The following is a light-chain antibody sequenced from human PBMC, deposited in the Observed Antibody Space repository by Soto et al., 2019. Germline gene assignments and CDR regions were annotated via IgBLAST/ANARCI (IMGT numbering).Light chain of an antibody. J-gene: IGLJ1*01. CDR1: SSDVGSYNL. Sequence: QSALTQPASVSGSPGQSSTISCTGTSSDVGSYNLFSWYQQHPGKGPKLMTYEGSKRPSGVSNRFSGSKSGNTASLTIFGLQAEDEADYYCCSYAGSSTHVFGTGTKLTVL. CDR3: CSYAGSSTHV. CDR2: EGS. V-gene: IGLV2-23*01.